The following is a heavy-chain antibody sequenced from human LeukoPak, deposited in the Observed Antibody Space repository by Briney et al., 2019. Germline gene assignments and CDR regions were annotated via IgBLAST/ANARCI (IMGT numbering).Heavy chain of an antibody. D-gene: IGHD3-10*01. J-gene: IGHJ4*02. Sequence: PGGSLRLSCAASGFTFSTYAMSWVRQAPGKGLEWVSAMSGSGGGTYHADSVKGRFTISRDNSQNTLYLQVNSLRAEDTAVYYCARYHYYNSGSYLYWGQGTLVTVSS. CDR1: GFTFSTYA. V-gene: IGHV3-23*01. CDR3: ARYHYYNSGSYLY. CDR2: MSGSGGGT.